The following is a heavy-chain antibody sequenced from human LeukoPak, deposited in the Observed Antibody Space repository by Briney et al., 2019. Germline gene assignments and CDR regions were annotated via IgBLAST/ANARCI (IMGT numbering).Heavy chain of an antibody. Sequence: SSETLSLTCTVSGVSISSSYRSWVRQPPGKGLEWVGYIYYSGDSNYNPSLKGRATISVDTSKSQFSLKVSSVTAADTAIYYCARHTYARPFDSWGQGTPVTVSS. V-gene: IGHV4-59*08. J-gene: IGHJ4*02. D-gene: IGHD6-6*01. CDR3: ARHTYARPFDS. CDR2: IYYSGDS. CDR1: GVSISSSY.